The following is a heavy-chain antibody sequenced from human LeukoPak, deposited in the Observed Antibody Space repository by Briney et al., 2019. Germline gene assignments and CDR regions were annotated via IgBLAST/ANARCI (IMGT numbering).Heavy chain of an antibody. D-gene: IGHD6-13*01. CDR1: GGSISSYY. V-gene: IGHV4-4*07. J-gene: IGHJ6*03. Sequence: PSETLSLTCTASGGSISSYYWSWIRQPAGKGLEWIGRIYTSGSTKYNPSLKSRVTISVDTSKNQFSLKLSSVTAADTAVYYCARSPGDSSSWYGYYYYYYYMDVWGKGTTVTVSS. CDR3: ARSPGDSSSWYGYYYYYYYMDV. CDR2: IYTSGST.